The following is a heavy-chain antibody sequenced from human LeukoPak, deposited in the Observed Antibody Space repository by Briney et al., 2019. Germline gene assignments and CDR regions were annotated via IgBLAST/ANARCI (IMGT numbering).Heavy chain of an antibody. CDR2: MNPNSGNT. CDR3: ARVHIVVVPAASPYYYGMDV. J-gene: IGHJ6*04. Sequence: GASVKVSCKASGYTFTSYDINWVRQATGQGLEWMGWMNPNSGNTGYAQKFQGRVTMTRNTSISTAYMELSSLRSEDTAVYYCARVHIVVVPAASPYYYGMDVWGKGTTVTVSS. V-gene: IGHV1-8*01. D-gene: IGHD2-2*01. CDR1: GYTFTSYD.